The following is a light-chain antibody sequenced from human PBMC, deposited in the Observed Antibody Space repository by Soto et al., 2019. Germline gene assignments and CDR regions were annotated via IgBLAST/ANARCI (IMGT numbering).Light chain of an antibody. CDR2: DVS. J-gene: IGLJ1*01. CDR1: SSDVGSYNL. CDR3: CSYAGSYNYV. Sequence: QSVLTQPASVSGSPGQSITISCTGTSSDVGSYNLVSWYQQHPGKAPKLMIYDVSKRPSGVPDRFSGSKSGNTASLTISGLQAEDEADYYCCSYAGSYNYVFGTGTKVTVL. V-gene: IGLV2-11*01.